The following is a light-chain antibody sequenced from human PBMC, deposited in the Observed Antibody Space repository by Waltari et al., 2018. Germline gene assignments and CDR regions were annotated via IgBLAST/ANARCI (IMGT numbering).Light chain of an antibody. Sequence: IVMTQSTLSLPVNPGEPASISCRFSQSLLHSNGYNFLDWYLQKPGQSPQLLIYLGSNRASGVPDRFSGSGSGTDFTLKISRVEAEDVGVYYCMQALQTPNTFGQGTKLEI. CDR1: QSLLHSNGYNF. CDR2: LGS. CDR3: MQALQTPNT. V-gene: IGKV2-28*01. J-gene: IGKJ2*01.